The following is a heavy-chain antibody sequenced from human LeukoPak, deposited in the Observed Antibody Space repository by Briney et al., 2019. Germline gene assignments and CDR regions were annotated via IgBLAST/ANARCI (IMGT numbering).Heavy chain of an antibody. CDR3: AKDLHFYGSAYFDS. V-gene: IGHV3-7*03. CDR2: INQDGSEE. J-gene: IGHJ4*02. CDR1: GFTFSNYW. D-gene: IGHD3-10*01. Sequence: GGSLRLSCAASGFTFSNYWMSWVRQAPGKGLEWVAHINQDGSEEHYMDSVKARFIISRDNAKNSLFLQMSSLRADDTALYYCAKDLHFYGSAYFDSWGQGTLVTVSS.